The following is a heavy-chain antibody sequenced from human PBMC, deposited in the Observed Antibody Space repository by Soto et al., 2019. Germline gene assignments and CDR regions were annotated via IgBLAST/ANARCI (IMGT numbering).Heavy chain of an antibody. CDR1: GGSFSGYY. V-gene: IGHV4-34*01. CDR2: INHSGST. J-gene: IGHJ6*02. CDR3: ASLKLERRGYYYYGMDV. D-gene: IGHD1-1*01. Sequence: QVQLQQWGAGLLKPSETLSLTCAVYGGSFSGYYWSWIRQPPGKGLEWIGEINHSGSTNYSPSLKSRVTISVDTSKNQFSLKLSSVTAADTAVYYCASLKLERRGYYYYGMDVWGQGTTVTVSS.